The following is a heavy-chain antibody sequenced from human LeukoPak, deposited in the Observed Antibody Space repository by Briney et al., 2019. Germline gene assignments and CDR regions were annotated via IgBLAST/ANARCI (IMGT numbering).Heavy chain of an antibody. J-gene: IGHJ4*02. Sequence: PGGSLRLSCAASGFTVSSNHMSWVRQAPGKGLEWVSVIYSGGSTYYADSVKGRFTISRDNSKNTLYLQMNSLRAEDTAVYYCASLSSSWNDYWGQGTLVTVSS. CDR2: IYSGGST. CDR3: ASLSSSWNDY. D-gene: IGHD6-13*01. V-gene: IGHV3-66*01. CDR1: GFTVSSNH.